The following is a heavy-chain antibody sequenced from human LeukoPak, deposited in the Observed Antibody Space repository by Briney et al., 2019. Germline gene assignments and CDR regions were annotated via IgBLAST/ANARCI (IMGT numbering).Heavy chain of an antibody. CDR3: ARDLTWTPDS. D-gene: IGHD3/OR15-3a*01. CDR1: GFTFSSYS. Sequence: GGSLRLSCAASGFTFSSYSMNWVRQAPGKGLEWVSSISSSSSYIYYADSVKGRFTISRDNGKNSLYLQMNSLRAEDTAVYYCARDLTWTPDSWGQGTLVTVSS. V-gene: IGHV3-21*01. J-gene: IGHJ4*02. CDR2: ISSSSSYI.